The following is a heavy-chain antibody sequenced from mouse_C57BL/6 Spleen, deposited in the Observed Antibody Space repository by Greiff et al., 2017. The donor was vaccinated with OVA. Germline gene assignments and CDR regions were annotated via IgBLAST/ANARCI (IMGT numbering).Heavy chain of an antibody. D-gene: IGHD2-4*01. CDR2: ISSGSSTI. CDR1: GFTFSDYG. J-gene: IGHJ1*03. Sequence: EVQLQESGGGLVKPGGSLKLSCAASGFTFSDYGMHWVRQAPEKGLEWVAYISSGSSTIYYADTVKGRFTISRDNAKNTLFLQMTSLRSEDTAMYYCARRDYDEVLYFDVWGTGTTVTVSS. V-gene: IGHV5-17*01. CDR3: ARRDYDEVLYFDV.